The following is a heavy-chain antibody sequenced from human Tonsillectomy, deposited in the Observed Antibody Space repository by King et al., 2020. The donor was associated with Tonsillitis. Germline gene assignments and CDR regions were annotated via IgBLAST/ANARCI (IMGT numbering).Heavy chain of an antibody. D-gene: IGHD1-26*01. CDR3: ARDRRIGWELLHFSDY. J-gene: IGHJ4*02. V-gene: IGHV1-2*02. CDR1: GYSFTGYQ. CDR2: INTNSGGT. Sequence: QLVQSGAEVKKPGASVKVSCKASGYSFTGYQIHWVRQAPGQGLEWMGWINTNSGGTNYAQKFQGRVTMTRDKSISTAYMGLSSLRSDDTAVYYCARDRRIGWELLHFSDYWGQGTLVTVSS.